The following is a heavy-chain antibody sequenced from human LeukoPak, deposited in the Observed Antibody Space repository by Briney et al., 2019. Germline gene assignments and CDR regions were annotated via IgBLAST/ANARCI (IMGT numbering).Heavy chain of an antibody. D-gene: IGHD1-26*01. CDR2: IFPIFGTA. V-gene: IGHV1-69*05. CDR1: GGTFSSYA. CDR3: ARGRGYSGSYYPYDY. J-gene: IGHJ4*02. Sequence: SVKVSCKASGGTFSSYAISWVRQAPGQGLEWMGGIFPIFGTANYAQKFQGRVTITTDESTSTAYMELSSLRSEDTAVYYCARGRGYSGSYYPYDYWGQGTLVTVSS.